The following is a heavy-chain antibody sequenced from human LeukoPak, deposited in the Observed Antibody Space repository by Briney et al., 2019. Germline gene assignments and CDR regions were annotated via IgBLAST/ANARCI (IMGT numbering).Heavy chain of an antibody. CDR1: GGSTSSSPYY. D-gene: IGHD1-1*01. J-gene: IGHJ5*02. Sequence: SETLSLTCTVSGGSTSSSPYYWGWIRQPPGKGLEWIGTIYYSGSTYYNPSLKSRVTISVDTSKNQFSLKLTSVTAADTAVYYCARPVPSRLGWFDPWGQGTLVTVSS. CDR3: ARPVPSRLGWFDP. V-gene: IGHV4-39*01. CDR2: IYYSGST.